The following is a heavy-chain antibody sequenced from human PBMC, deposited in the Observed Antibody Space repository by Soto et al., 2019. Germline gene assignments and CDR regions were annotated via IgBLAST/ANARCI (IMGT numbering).Heavy chain of an antibody. CDR1: GGTFSSYT. Sequence: SVKVSCKASGGTFSSYTISWVRQAPGQGLEWIGRIIPILGIANYAQKFQGRVTITADKSTSTAYMELSSLRSEDTAVYYCARDATTEQQTGGFDIWGQGTMVTVSS. J-gene: IGHJ3*02. V-gene: IGHV1-69*04. D-gene: IGHD6-13*01. CDR3: ARDATTEQQTGGFDI. CDR2: IIPILGIA.